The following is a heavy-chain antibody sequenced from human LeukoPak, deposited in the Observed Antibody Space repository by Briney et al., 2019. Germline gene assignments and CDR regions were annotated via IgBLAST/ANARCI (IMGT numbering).Heavy chain of an antibody. CDR1: GFTFSSYS. Sequence: PGGSLRRSCAASGFTFSSYSMNWVRQAPGKGLEWVSSISSSGSFIYYADSLRGRFTISRDNAKNSLYLQMNSLRAEDTAVYYCARGSCSSVSCNLDSWGQGTLVTVSS. CDR3: ARGSCSSVSCNLDS. D-gene: IGHD2-2*01. CDR2: ISSSGSFI. V-gene: IGHV3-21*01. J-gene: IGHJ4*02.